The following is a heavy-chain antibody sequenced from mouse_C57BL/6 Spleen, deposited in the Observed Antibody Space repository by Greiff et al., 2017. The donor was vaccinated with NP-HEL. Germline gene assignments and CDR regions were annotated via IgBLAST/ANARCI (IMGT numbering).Heavy chain of an antibody. V-gene: IGHV1-69*01. CDR1: GYTFTSYW. D-gene: IGHD2-1*01. J-gene: IGHJ1*03. CDR3: ARDGNCGYFDD. CDR2: IDPSDSYT. Sequence: QVQLKQPGAELVMPGASVKLSCKASGYTFTSYWMHWVKQRPGQGLEWIGEIDPSDSYTNYNDKFKGKSTLTVDKSSSTAYMQLSSLTSEDSAVYYCARDGNCGYFDDWGTGTTVTVAA.